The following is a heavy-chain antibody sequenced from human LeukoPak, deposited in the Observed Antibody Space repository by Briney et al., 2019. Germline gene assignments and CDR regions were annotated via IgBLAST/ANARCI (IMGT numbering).Heavy chain of an antibody. CDR2: IYPGDSDT. CDR1: GYSFTSYW. V-gene: IGHV5-51*01. J-gene: IGHJ6*03. D-gene: IGHD6-25*01. Sequence: GESLKISCKGSGYSFTSYWIGWVRQMPGKGLEWMGTIYPGDSDTRYSPSFQGQVTISADKSISTAYLQWSSLKASDTAMYYCARRIAAAGDGGYYYMDVWGKGTTVTVSS. CDR3: ARRIAAAGDGGYYYMDV.